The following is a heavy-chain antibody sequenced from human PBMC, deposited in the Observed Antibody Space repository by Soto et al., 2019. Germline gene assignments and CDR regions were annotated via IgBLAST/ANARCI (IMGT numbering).Heavy chain of an antibody. V-gene: IGHV1-69*13. D-gene: IGHD1-7*01. Sequence: SVKVSCKASGGTFSSYAISWVRQAPGQGLEWMGGIIPIFGTANYAQKFQGRVTITADESTSTAYMELSSLRSEDTAVYYCARDRKTGTTDYYYGMDVWGQGTTVTV. CDR2: IIPIFGTA. CDR1: GGTFSSYA. J-gene: IGHJ6*02. CDR3: ARDRKTGTTDYYYGMDV.